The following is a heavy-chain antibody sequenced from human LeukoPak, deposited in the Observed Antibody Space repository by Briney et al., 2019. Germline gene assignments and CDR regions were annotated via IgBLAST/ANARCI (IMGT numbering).Heavy chain of an antibody. CDR2: IYYSGST. CDR1: GGSISSGGYY. J-gene: IGHJ4*02. CDR3: ARSIAAAGTRPIDY. D-gene: IGHD6-13*01. Sequence: PSETLSLTCTVSGGSISSGGYYWSWIRQHPGKGLEWIGYIYYSGSTYYNPSLKSRVTISVDTSKNLFSLKLSSVTAADTAVYYCARSIAAAGTRPIDYWGQGTLVTVSS. V-gene: IGHV4-31*03.